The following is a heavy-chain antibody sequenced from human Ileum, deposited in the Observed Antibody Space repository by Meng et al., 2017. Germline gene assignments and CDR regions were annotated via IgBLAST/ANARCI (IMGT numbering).Heavy chain of an antibody. CDR3: AREKADGNLGGY. Sequence: SETLSLTCTVSGDSISSSTYYWGWIRQPPGKGLEWIGSIRYGGSAFYYPSLKGRVTISIDSSKNQLSLKVTSVTAADTAIYYCAREKADGNLGGYWGQGTLVTVSS. CDR1: GDSISSSTYY. V-gene: IGHV4-39*07. J-gene: IGHJ4*02. D-gene: IGHD6-13*01. CDR2: IRYGGSA.